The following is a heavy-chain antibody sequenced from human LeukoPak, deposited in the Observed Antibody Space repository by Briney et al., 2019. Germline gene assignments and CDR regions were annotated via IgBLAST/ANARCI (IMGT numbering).Heavy chain of an antibody. J-gene: IGHJ6*03. CDR1: GGSFSGYY. Sequence: PSETLSLTCAVYGGSFSGYYWSWIRQPPGKGLEWIGEINHSGSTNYNPSLKSRVTISVDTSKNQFSLKLSSVTAADTAVYYCARAVRGITMVRGVIYYYYYMDVWGKGTTVTVSS. CDR2: INHSGST. CDR3: ARAVRGITMVRGVIYYYYYMDV. D-gene: IGHD3-10*01. V-gene: IGHV4-34*01.